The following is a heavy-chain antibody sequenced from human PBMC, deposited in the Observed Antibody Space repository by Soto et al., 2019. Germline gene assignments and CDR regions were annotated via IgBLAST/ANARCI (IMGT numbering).Heavy chain of an antibody. CDR3: ARTYYGSGSYVRYYYMDV. CDR2: IYYSGST. CDR1: GGSISSYY. Sequence: SETLSLTCTVSGGSISSYYWSWIRQPPGKGLEWIGYIYYSGSTNYNPSLKSRVTISVDTSKNQFSLKLSSVTAADTAVYYCARTYYGSGSYVRYYYMDVWGKGTTVTVSS. D-gene: IGHD3-10*01. J-gene: IGHJ6*03. V-gene: IGHV4-59*08.